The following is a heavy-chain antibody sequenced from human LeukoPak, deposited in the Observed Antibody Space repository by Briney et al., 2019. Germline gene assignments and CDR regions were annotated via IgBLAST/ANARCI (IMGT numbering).Heavy chain of an antibody. CDR2: INPNTGDT. Sequence: ASVKVSCKASGYTFTGYYMHWVRQAPGQGLEWMGWINPNTGDTNYAQKFQGRVTMTRDTSISTAYMELRRLRDDDTAVYYCARHQEAMVRGVLYYMDVWGKGTTVTISS. D-gene: IGHD3-10*01. V-gene: IGHV1-2*02. J-gene: IGHJ6*03. CDR1: GYTFTGYY. CDR3: ARHQEAMVRGVLYYMDV.